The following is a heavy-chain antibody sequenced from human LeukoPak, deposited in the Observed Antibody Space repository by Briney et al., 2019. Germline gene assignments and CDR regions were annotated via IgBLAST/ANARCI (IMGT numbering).Heavy chain of an antibody. CDR1: GFTFTDHW. CDR3: CPGHAGFDY. J-gene: IGHJ4*02. V-gene: IGHV3-7*03. CDR2: IKKDASEI. Sequence: GGSLRLSCAASGFTFTDHWMTWVRQAAGKGPEWVADIKKDASEIYYVASVKGRFTISRDNAKNSLFLQMNSLRAEDTAVYYCCPGHAGFDYWGQGTLVTVSS.